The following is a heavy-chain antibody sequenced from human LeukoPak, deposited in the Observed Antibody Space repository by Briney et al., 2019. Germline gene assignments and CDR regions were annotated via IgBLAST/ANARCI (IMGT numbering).Heavy chain of an antibody. CDR3: ARGRPLRAFDI. Sequence: SETLSLTCAVYGGSFSGYYWSWIRQPPGKGLEWIGEINHSGSTNYNPSLKSRVTISVDTSKNQFSLKLSSVTAADTAVYYCARGRPLRAFDIWGQGTMVPVSS. CDR1: GGSFSGYY. V-gene: IGHV4-34*01. CDR2: INHSGST. J-gene: IGHJ3*02.